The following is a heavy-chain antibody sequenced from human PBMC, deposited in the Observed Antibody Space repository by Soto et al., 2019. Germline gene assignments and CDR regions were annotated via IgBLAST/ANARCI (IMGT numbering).Heavy chain of an antibody. CDR1: GFTVSSNY. CDR3: ARWGNDGSAGERAVDY. Sequence: GGSLRLSCAASGFTVSSNYMSWVRQAPGKGLEWVSVIYSGGSTYYADSVKGRFTISRDNSKNTLYLQMNSLRAEDTAVYYCARWGNDGSAGERAVDYWGQGTLVTVSS. V-gene: IGHV3-53*01. D-gene: IGHD1-1*01. J-gene: IGHJ4*02. CDR2: IYSGGST.